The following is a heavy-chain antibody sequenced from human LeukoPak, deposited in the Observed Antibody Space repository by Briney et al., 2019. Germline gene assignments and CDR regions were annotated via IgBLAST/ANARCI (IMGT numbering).Heavy chain of an antibody. CDR2: IYYSGST. J-gene: IGHJ4*02. D-gene: IGHD3-10*01. Sequence: SGTLSLTCTVSGRSISSYYWSWIRQHPGKGLEWIGYIYYSGSTNYNPSLKSRVTISVDTSKNQFSLKLSSVTAADTAVYYCARVGFREPAFDYWGQGTLVTVSS. V-gene: IGHV4-59*01. CDR1: GRSISSYY. CDR3: ARVGFREPAFDY.